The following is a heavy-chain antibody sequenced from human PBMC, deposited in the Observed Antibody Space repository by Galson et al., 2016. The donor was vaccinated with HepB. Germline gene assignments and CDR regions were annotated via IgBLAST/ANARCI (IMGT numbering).Heavy chain of an antibody. J-gene: IGHJ4*02. CDR3: ARGVGDY. CDR2: IYDDGSA. V-gene: IGHV3-53*01. Sequence: RLSCAASNFIVNDIFLSWVRQAPGKGLEWVSLIYDDGSAYYADSVKGRFTTSRDKSSNILYLQMSNLRADDTAIYDCARGVGDYWGQGSLVSVST. CDR1: NFIVNDIF.